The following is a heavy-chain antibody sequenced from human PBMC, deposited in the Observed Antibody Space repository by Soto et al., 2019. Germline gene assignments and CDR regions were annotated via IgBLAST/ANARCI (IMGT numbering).Heavy chain of an antibody. J-gene: IGHJ3*02. CDR1: GFTFSSYS. V-gene: IGHV3-48*01. D-gene: IGHD6-13*01. CDR3: ASGTSEDTFDI. Sequence: EVQLVESGGGLVQPGGSLRLSCAASGFTFSSYSMNWVRQAPGKGPEWVSYISSSSDTIYYGDSVKGRFTISRDNPKNSLYLPMHSLRAEDPAVYYCASGTSEDTFDIWGQGTMVTVSS. CDR2: ISSSSDTI.